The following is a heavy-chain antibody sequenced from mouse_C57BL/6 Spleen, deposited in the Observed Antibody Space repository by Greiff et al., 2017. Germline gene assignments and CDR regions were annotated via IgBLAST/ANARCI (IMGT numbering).Heavy chain of an antibody. D-gene: IGHD3-2*02. CDR3: ARKGSSGYVGFAY. J-gene: IGHJ3*01. CDR1: GYTFTSYW. V-gene: IGHV1-50*01. CDR2: IDPSDSYT. Sequence: QVQLQQPGAELVKPGASVKLSCKASGYTFTSYWMQWVKQRPGQGLEWIGEIDPSDSYTNYNQKFKGKATLTVDTSSSTAYMQLSSLTSEDSAVYHCARKGSSGYVGFAYWGQGTLVTVSA.